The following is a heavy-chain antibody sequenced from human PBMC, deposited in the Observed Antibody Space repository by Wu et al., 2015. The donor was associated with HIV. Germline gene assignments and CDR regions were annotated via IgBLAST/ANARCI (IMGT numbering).Heavy chain of an antibody. V-gene: IGHV4-34*01. CDR2: INHVGVT. CDR1: RESSGGFY. Sequence: QVRLQQWGAGLLKPSETLSLTCAVYRESSGGFYWSWIRQSPEKGLEWIGDINHVGVTNYSPSLKSRLTISLDTSKNQFSLKLNSVIAADTAMYFCATRYCNRTNCWRLFDYWGQGILVIVSS. J-gene: IGHJ4*02. D-gene: IGHD2-2*01. CDR3: ATRYCNRTNCWRLFDY.